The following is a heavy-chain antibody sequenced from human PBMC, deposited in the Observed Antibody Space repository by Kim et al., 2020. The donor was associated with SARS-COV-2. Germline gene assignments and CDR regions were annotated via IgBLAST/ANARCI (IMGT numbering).Heavy chain of an antibody. V-gene: IGHV3-74*01. CDR1: GFTFSDYW. CDR2: IKRDWSAT. Sequence: GGSLRLSCAASGFTFSDYWMQWVRQAPGKGLVWVSRIKRDWSATAYADSVKGRFTISRDNAKNTLHLRMNSLRAEDTAVYYCVGYSLLGGYIDDWGQGTLVTVSS. J-gene: IGHJ4*02. CDR3: VGYSLLGGYIDD. D-gene: IGHD6-25*01.